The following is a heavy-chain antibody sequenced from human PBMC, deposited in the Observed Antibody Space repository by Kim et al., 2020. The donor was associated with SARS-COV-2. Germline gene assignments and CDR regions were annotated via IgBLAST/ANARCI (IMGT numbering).Heavy chain of an antibody. Sequence: GGSLRLSCAASGFTFSSYWMHWVRQAPGKGLVWVSRINSDGSSTSYADSVKGRFTISRDNAKNTLYLQMNSLRAEDTAVYYCARENTTVTTLGFRGYYYYYGMDVWGQGTTVTFSS. V-gene: IGHV3-74*01. CDR3: ARENTTVTTLGFRGYYYYYGMDV. CDR1: GFTFSSYW. J-gene: IGHJ6*02. D-gene: IGHD4-17*01. CDR2: INSDGSST.